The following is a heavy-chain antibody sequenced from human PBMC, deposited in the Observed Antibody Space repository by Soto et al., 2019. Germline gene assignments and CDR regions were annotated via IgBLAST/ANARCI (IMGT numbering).Heavy chain of an antibody. D-gene: IGHD3-22*01. J-gene: IGHJ6*02. CDR1: GFSLSTSGMC. CDR3: ARMGLYDSSGYYRGKYYYYYYGMDV. V-gene: IGHV2-70*01. Sequence: SGPTLVNPTQTLTLTCTFSGFSLSTSGMCVSWIRQHPGKALEWLALIDWDDDKYYSTSLKTRLTISKDTSKNQVVLTMTNMDPVDTATYYCARMGLYDSSGYYRGKYYYYYYGMDVWGQGTTVTVSS. CDR2: IDWDDDK.